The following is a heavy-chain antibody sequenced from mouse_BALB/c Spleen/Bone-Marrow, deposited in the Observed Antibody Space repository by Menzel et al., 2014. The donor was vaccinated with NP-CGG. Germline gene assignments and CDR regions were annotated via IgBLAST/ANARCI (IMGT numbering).Heavy chain of an antibody. CDR3: ARDSFLITRALDY. Sequence: VQLVESGPGLVAPSQSLSITCTVSGFSLTGYGVSWVRQPPGKGLEWLGMIWGDGSTDYNSALKSRLSISKDNSKSQVFLKVNGLQTEDTARYYCARDSFLITRALDYWGQGTSVTVSS. V-gene: IGHV2-6-7*01. D-gene: IGHD2-4*01. CDR2: IWGDGST. CDR1: GFSLTGYG. J-gene: IGHJ4*01.